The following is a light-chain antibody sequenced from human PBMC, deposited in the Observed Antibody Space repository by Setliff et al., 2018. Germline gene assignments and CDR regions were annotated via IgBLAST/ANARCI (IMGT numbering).Light chain of an antibody. CDR2: EVT. Sequence: QSALTQPPSASGSPGQSVTISCTGTSSDVGGYKYVPWFQQHPGKAPKLMIYEVTKRPSGVPDRFSGSKSGNTASLTVSGLQAEDEADYYCISYAGSNNYVFGTGTKVTVL. J-gene: IGLJ1*01. CDR3: ISYAGSNNYV. CDR1: SSDVGGYKY. V-gene: IGLV2-8*01.